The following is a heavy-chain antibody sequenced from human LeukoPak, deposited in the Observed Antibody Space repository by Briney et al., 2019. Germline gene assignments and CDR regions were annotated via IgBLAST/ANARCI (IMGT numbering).Heavy chain of an antibody. CDR1: GGSFSGYY. CDR2: INHSGST. D-gene: IGHD3-16*01. CDR3: ARGSLLGY. V-gene: IGHV4-34*01. Sequence: SETLSLTCTVSGGSFSGYYWSWIRQPPGKGLEWIGEINHSGSTNYNPSLKSRVTISVDTSKNQFSLKLSSVTAADTAVYYCARGSLLGYWGQGTLVTVSS. J-gene: IGHJ4*02.